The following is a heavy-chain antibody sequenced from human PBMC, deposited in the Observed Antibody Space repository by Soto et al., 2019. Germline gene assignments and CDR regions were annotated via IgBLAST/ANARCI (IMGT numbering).Heavy chain of an antibody. Sequence: PGESLKISCEGSGYSFTSYWISWVRQMPGKGLGWMGRIDPSDSYTNYSPSFQGHVTISADKSISTAYLQWGSLKASDTALYYSARLGDFRSGYWAPAYYNGMNVWGKGTTVTVSS. CDR3: ARLGDFRSGYWAPAYYNGMNV. CDR1: GYSFTSYW. D-gene: IGHD3-3*01. J-gene: IGHJ6*04. CDR2: IDPSDSYT. V-gene: IGHV5-10-1*01.